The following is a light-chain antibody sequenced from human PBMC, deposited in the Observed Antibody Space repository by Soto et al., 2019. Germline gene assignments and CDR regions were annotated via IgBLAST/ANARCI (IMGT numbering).Light chain of an antibody. CDR1: SSDVGGYNY. Sequence: QSVLTQPPSASGSPGQSVTISCIGTSSDVGGYNYVSWYQQHPGKAPKLIISEVSKRPSGVPDRFSGYKSGNTASLTVSGLQAEDEADYYCCSYAGSNTFAFGTGTKVTVL. CDR3: CSYAGSNTFA. V-gene: IGLV2-8*01. CDR2: EVS. J-gene: IGLJ1*01.